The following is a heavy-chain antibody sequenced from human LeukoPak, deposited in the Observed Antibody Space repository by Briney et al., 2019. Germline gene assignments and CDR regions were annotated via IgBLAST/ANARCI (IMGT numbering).Heavy chain of an antibody. D-gene: IGHD4-17*01. J-gene: IGHJ4*02. CDR2: ISPYNGNT. CDR1: GYTFTNYG. V-gene: IGHV1-18*01. Sequence: ASVKAFCKASGYTFTNYGITWVRQAPGQGLEWMGWISPYNGNTNYPRKLQGRVTMTTDTSTSTAYMELRSLGSDDTALYYCATEGGWQPTDYGDHVYWGQGTLVTVSS. CDR3: ATEGGWQPTDYGDHVY.